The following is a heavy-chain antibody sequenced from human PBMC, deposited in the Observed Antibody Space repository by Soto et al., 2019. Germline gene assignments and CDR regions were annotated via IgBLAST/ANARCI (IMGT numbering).Heavy chain of an antibody. J-gene: IGHJ5*02. D-gene: IGHD3-9*01. V-gene: IGHV1-3*01. CDR1: GYTFTSYA. CDR3: ARAWSDILTGNNWFDP. CDR2: INAGNSNT. Sequence: ASVKVSCKASGYTFTSYAMHWVRQAPGQRLEWMGWINAGNSNTKYSQKFQGRVTITRDTSASTAYMELSSLRSEDTAVYFCARAWSDILTGNNWFDPWGQGTLVTVSS.